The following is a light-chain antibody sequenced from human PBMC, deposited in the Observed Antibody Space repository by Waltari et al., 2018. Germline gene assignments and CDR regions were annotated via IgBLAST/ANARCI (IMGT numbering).Light chain of an antibody. Sequence: ELVLTQSPGTLSLSPAERATLSCRASQSVSRTLAWYQEKPGPAPRLLIYDASSRATGIPDRFSGSGSGTDFSLTISRREPEDFAVYYCQKYGTLPSTFGQGTKGESK. V-gene: IGKV3-20*01. CDR2: DAS. J-gene: IGKJ1*01. CDR3: QKYGTLPST. CDR1: QSVSRT.